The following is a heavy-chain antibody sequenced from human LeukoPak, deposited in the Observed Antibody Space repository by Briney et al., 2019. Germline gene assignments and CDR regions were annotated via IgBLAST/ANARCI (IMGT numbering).Heavy chain of an antibody. V-gene: IGHV4-4*02. CDR2: IYHTGST. D-gene: IGHD3-10*01. CDR3: ANKNDYYGSVHFDY. Sequence: SETLSLTCGVSGGSISSSNWWSWLRQPPGKGLQWIGEIYHTGSTNYNPSLKSRVTISVDKSKNQFSLKLSSVTAADTAVYYCANKNDYYGSVHFDYWGQGTLVTVSS. CDR1: GGSISSSNW. J-gene: IGHJ4*02.